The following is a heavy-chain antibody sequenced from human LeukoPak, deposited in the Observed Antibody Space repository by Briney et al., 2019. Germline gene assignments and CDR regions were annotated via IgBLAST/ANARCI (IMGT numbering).Heavy chain of an antibody. D-gene: IGHD3-3*01. CDR3: AKVAHPVLRFLEWSSPPFDY. CDR2: ISGSGGST. J-gene: IGHJ4*02. CDR1: GFTFSSYA. Sequence: GGSLRLSCAASGFTFSSYAMSWVRQAPGKGLEWVSAISGSGGSTYYADSVKGRFTISRDNSKNTLYLQMNSLRAEDTAVYYCAKVAHPVLRFLEWSSPPFDYWGQGTPVTVSS. V-gene: IGHV3-23*01.